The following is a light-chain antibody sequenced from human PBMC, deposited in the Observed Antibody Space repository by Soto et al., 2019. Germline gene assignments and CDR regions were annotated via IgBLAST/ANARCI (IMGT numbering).Light chain of an antibody. CDR1: QGIRSD. Sequence: AIQMTQSPSSLSASVGDRVTITCRASQGIRSDLGWYQQKPGIAPKLLIYGASTLQSGVPSRFSGSGYGTDFTLTISSLQPEDFATYYCLQDYNYPHTFGQGTKLEIK. J-gene: IGKJ2*01. CDR3: LQDYNYPHT. CDR2: GAS. V-gene: IGKV1-6*01.